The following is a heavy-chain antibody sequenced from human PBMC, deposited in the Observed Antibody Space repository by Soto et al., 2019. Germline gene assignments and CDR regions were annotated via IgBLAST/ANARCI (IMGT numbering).Heavy chain of an antibody. Sequence: QVQLVQSGAEVKKPGASVKVSCKASGYTFTNFGISWMRQAPGQGLEWMGWIGADNRDTNYAQNLQARLTMTTDTSTNTAYMELRSLKSDDMAVYYCARDISYGSETAYGYWGQGTLVTVSS. CDR3: ARDISYGSETAYGY. CDR1: GYTFTNFG. V-gene: IGHV1-18*03. J-gene: IGHJ4*02. CDR2: IGADNRDT. D-gene: IGHD3-10*01.